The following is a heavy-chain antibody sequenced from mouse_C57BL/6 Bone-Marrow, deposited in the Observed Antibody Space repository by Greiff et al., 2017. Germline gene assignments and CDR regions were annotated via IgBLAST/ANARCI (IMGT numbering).Heavy chain of an antibody. D-gene: IGHD1-1*01. Sequence: EVKLMESGGDLVKPGGSLKLSCAASGFTFSSYGMSWVRQTPDKRLEWVATISSGGSYTYYPDSVKGRFTISRDNAKNTLYLQMSSLKSEDTAMYYCARLARGYWGQGTTLTVSS. CDR2: ISSGGSYT. CDR1: GFTFSSYG. CDR3: ARLARGY. J-gene: IGHJ2*01. V-gene: IGHV5-6*01.